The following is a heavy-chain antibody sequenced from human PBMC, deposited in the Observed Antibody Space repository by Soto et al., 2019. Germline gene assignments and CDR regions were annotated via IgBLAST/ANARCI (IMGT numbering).Heavy chain of an antibody. CDR1: GVPFSSYA. V-gene: IGHV3-23*01. J-gene: IGHJ6*02. D-gene: IGHD2-21*02. Sequence: RGSLRLSCAASGVPFSSYAMSWVRQATGKGLDWVSAIIGSGGSTYYAASVKGRFTISRDNTKNTLYLKMNXLRAEDTAVYYYSKLLVTQMAYYYYRLDVGAQGTPVTVSS. CDR3: SKLLVTQMAYYYYRLDV. CDR2: IIGSGGST.